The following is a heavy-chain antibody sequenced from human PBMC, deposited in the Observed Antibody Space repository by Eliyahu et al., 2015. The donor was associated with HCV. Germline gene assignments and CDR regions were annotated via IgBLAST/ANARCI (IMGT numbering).Heavy chain of an antibody. CDR3: TRRGGSGTYYYYGMEV. D-gene: IGHD5-12*01. CDR2: LIPIFGII. Sequence: QVQLVQSGAEVRKPGSSVKVSCXTSGGTFSNYAISWVRQAPGQGLEWMGGLIPIFGIINYAQKFQGRVTITADESTSTAYMELRSLTSEDTAVYYCTRRGGSGTYYYYGMEVWGQGTTVTVSS. CDR1: GGTFSNYA. J-gene: IGHJ6*02. V-gene: IGHV1-69*01.